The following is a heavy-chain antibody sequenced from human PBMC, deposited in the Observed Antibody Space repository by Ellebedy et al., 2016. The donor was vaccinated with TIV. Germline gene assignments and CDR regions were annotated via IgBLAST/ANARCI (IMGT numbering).Heavy chain of an antibody. CDR1: GFTFSIYS. CDR2: ISSSSTYI. V-gene: IGHV3-21*01. D-gene: IGHD1-14*01. CDR3: ARDLRENRNGFNHYYYGLDV. J-gene: IGHJ6*02. Sequence: GESLKISCAASGFTFSIYSMNWVRQAPGKGLEWVSSISSSSTYIYYADSVKGRFTISRDNAKNSLYLQMNSLRAEDTAVYYCARDLRENRNGFNHYYYGLDVWGQGTTVTVSS.